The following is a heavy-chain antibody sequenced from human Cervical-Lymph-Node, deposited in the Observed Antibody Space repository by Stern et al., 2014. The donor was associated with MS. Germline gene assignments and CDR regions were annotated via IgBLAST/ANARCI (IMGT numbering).Heavy chain of an antibody. CDR2: IYDSVVT. CDR1: GGSIGSFH. Sequence: QVQLQESGPRLVKPSETLSLTCTVSGGSIGSFHWTWIRQPPGKGLEWVGNIYDSVVTSHNPSLKSRVTISVDTSKNQFSLILSSVTAADTAVYYCARGAWEDSRAQGYWGQGTLVTVSS. D-gene: IGHD1-26*01. J-gene: IGHJ4*02. V-gene: IGHV4-59*01. CDR3: ARGAWEDSRAQGY.